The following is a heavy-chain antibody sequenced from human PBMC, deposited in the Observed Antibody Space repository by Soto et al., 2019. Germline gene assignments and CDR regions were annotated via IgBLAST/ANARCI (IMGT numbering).Heavy chain of an antibody. J-gene: IGHJ6*02. V-gene: IGHV3-23*01. CDR2: IRGSDIST. Sequence: EVQLLESGGGLVQPGGSLRLSCAASGFTFSSYAMSWVRQAPGKGLEWVSAIRGSDISTYYADSVKGRFTISRDNSKNTLYLQMSSRRAGDTAGYYCAPMGVWGQGTTGTVSS. CDR3: APMGV. CDR1: GFTFSSYA.